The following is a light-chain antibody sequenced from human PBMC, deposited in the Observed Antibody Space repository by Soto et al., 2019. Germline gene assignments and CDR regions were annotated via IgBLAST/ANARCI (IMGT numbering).Light chain of an antibody. CDR2: GAS. Sequence: EIVMTQSPATLSVSPGERGTLSCRASQSVSSDLAWYQQKPGQAPRLLMYGASTRATGVPARFSGSGSGTEFTLTISSLQSEDFAVYYCQHYNNWPPWTFGQGTKVEIK. CDR3: QHYNNWPPWT. J-gene: IGKJ1*01. V-gene: IGKV3-15*01. CDR1: QSVSSD.